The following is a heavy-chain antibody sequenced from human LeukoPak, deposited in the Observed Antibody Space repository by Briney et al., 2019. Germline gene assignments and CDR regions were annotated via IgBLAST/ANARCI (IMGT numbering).Heavy chain of an antibody. J-gene: IGHJ4*02. CDR3: AKAGSDWYYFAS. V-gene: IGHV3-23*01. Sequence: PGGSLRLSCAASGFTFNTYAMTWVRQAPGKGLEWVSDISESRGSTYYEDSVQGRFTISRDNSTNTLYLQMNSLRVEDTAIYYCAKAGSDWYYFASWGQGTLVTVSS. D-gene: IGHD6-19*01. CDR2: ISESRGST. CDR1: GFTFNTYA.